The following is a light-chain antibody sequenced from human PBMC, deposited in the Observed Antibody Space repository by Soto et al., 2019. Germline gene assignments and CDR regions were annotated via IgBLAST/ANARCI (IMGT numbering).Light chain of an antibody. CDR1: QSVTSSN. CDR2: GAS. V-gene: IGKV3-20*01. J-gene: IGKJ4*01. Sequence: EIVLTQSPGTLSLSPGERATLSCRASQSVTSSNLAWYQQKPGQAPRLLIYGASSRATGIPDRFSGSGSGTDFTLTINRLEPEDFAAYYCQQYGSSPLTFGGGTKVEIK. CDR3: QQYGSSPLT.